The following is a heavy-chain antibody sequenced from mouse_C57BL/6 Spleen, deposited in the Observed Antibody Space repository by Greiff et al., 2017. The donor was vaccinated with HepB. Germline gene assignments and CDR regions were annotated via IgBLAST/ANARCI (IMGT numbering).Heavy chain of an antibody. CDR1: GYAFSSSW. D-gene: IGHD1-1*01. V-gene: IGHV1-82*01. CDR3: ARDTTVVSHYYAIDY. Sequence: VQLQQSGPELVKPGASVKISCKASGYAFSSSWMNWVKQRPGKGLEWIGRIYPGDGDTNYNGKFKGKATLTADKSSSTAYMQLSSLTSEDSAVYFCARDTTVVSHYYAIDYWGQGTSVTVSS. J-gene: IGHJ4*01. CDR2: IYPGDGDT.